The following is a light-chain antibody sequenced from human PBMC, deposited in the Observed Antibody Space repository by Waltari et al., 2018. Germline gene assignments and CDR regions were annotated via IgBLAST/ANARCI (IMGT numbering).Light chain of an antibody. CDR1: SSNLGSNY. V-gene: IGLV1-47*01. CDR2: RNN. J-gene: IGLJ1*01. Sequence: QSVLTQPPSASGTPGQRVPISCSGSSSNLGSNYVHWYQQLPGTAPKLLIYRNNQRPSGVPDRFSGSKSGTSASLAISGLRSEDEADYYCAAWDGSLSGYVFGTGTKVTVL. CDR3: AAWDGSLSGYV.